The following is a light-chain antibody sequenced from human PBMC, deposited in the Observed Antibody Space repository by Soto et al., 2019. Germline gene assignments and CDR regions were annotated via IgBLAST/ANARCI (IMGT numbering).Light chain of an antibody. CDR2: DAS. Sequence: DIQMTQSPSTLSASVGDRVTITCRASESISKWLAWYQQKPGRAPELLISDASTLESGVPSRFSGSGSGTVFTLTISSLQPEDFSTYYCQQCKSYPWTVCQGTKGDIK. J-gene: IGKJ1*01. CDR1: ESISKW. V-gene: IGKV1-5*01. CDR3: QQCKSYPWT.